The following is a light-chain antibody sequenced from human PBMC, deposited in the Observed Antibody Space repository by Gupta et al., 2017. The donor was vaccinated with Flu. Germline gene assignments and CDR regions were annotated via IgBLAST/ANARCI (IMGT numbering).Light chain of an antibody. J-gene: IGLJ2*01. CDR2: LDN. Sequence: QTVTITGASGNLSSDYGGWCRQKPGQSPLLVIYLDNKRPPVAPTRFCASNSGNTASLTITGAQAADEDDYYCYTRYISGNTVVFGGGTKLTVL. CDR1: NLSSDY. CDR3: YTRYISGNTVV. V-gene: IGLV3-19*01.